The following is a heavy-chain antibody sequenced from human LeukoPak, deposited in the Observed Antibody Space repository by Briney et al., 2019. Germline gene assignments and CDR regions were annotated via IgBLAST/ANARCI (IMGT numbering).Heavy chain of an antibody. V-gene: IGHV3-23*01. CDR3: AKTPPHFTDILTGYYREGYYFDY. CDR2: ISGSGGST. J-gene: IGHJ4*02. Sequence: SGGSLRLSCAASGFTFSSYAMSWVRQAPGKGLEWVSAISGSGGSTYYADSVKGRFTISRDNSKNTLYLQMNSLRAEDTAVYYCAKTPPHFTDILTGYYREGYYFDYWGQGTLVTVSS. CDR1: GFTFSSYA. D-gene: IGHD3-9*01.